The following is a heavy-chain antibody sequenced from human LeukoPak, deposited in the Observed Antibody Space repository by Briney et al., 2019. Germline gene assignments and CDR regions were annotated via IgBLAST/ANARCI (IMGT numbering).Heavy chain of an antibody. CDR1: GFTFSSYS. V-gene: IGHV3-48*02. Sequence: GGSLRLSCAASGFTFSSYSMNWVRQAPGKGLEWVSYISSSSSTIYYADSVKGRFTISRDNAKNSLYLQMNSLRDEDTAVYYCARRGTYSSGWYFDYWGQGTLVTAST. J-gene: IGHJ4*02. CDR2: ISSSSSTI. CDR3: ARRGTYSSGWYFDY. D-gene: IGHD6-19*01.